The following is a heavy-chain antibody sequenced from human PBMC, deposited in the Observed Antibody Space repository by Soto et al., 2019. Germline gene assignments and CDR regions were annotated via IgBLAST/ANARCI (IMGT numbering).Heavy chain of an antibody. CDR2: IYYGVNT. CDR3: ARHPGYCSGTTCSAYYNTHA. Sequence: PSEALSHTCIVSGGSISSSSYFWAWIRQPPGKGLEWIGTIYYGVNTYYNPSLKSRVTISVDTSKNQFSLEMSSVTAADTAVYSCARHPGYCSGTTCSAYYNTHARRDAPPVTV. CDR1: GGSISSSSYF. D-gene: IGHD2-2*01. V-gene: IGHV4-39*01. J-gene: IGHJ6*03.